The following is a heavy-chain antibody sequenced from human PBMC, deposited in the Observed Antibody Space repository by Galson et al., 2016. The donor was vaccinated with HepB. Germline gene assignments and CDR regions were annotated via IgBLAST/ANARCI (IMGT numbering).Heavy chain of an antibody. CDR2: IYYSGST. D-gene: IGHD5-18*01. J-gene: IGHJ6*02. CDR1: GGSISSYY. Sequence: SETLSLTCTVSGGSISSYYWSWIRQPPGKGLQWIGSIYYSGSTKYSPSLRSRVIISVDTSKKQISLKLSSVTAADTAVYYCARDSVDTALVFGYHGMDVWGQGTTVTVSS. CDR3: ARDSVDTALVFGYHGMDV. V-gene: IGHV4-59*01.